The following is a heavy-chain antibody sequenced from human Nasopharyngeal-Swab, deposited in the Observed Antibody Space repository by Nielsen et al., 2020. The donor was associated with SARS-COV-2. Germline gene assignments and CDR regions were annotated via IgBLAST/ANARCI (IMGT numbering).Heavy chain of an antibody. J-gene: IGHJ3*02. Sequence: GESLKISCAASGFTFSSYSMNWVRQAPGKGLEWVSYISSSSSTIYYADSVKGRFTISRDNAKNSLYLQMNSLRAEDTAVYYCAKDMQWGTAMADAFDIWGQGTMVTVSS. V-gene: IGHV3-48*01. CDR1: GFTFSSYS. CDR3: AKDMQWGTAMADAFDI. D-gene: IGHD5-18*01. CDR2: ISSSSSTI.